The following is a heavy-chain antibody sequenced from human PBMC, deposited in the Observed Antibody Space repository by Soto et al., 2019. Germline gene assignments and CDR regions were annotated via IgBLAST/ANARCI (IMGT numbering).Heavy chain of an antibody. CDR2: NYYSGIT. D-gene: IGHD6-6*01. J-gene: IGHJ6*02. CDR3: ARGSSIAGLYYGMDV. V-gene: IGHV4-31*03. Sequence: SETLSLTCTVSGGSISRGGYYWTWIRQQPGKGLEWIGYNYYSGITYYNPSLKSRVTISLDTSRNQFSLKLSSVTAADTAVYYCARGSSIAGLYYGMDVWGQGTTVTVSS. CDR1: GGSISRGGYY.